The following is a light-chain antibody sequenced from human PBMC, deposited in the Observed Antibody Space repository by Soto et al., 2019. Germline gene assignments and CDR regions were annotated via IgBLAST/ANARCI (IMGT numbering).Light chain of an antibody. J-gene: IGKJ1*01. Sequence: IVITHYPATLSLSPLAISTLFCRAGHSVSSNLSWYQQKPGQAPRPLIYGISTRATGVPGRFSGSGSGTEFALTISSLQSEDFAVYYCQHYNHWWTFGQGTKVDIK. V-gene: IGKV3-15*01. CDR1: HSVSSN. CDR2: GIS. CDR3: QHYNHWWT.